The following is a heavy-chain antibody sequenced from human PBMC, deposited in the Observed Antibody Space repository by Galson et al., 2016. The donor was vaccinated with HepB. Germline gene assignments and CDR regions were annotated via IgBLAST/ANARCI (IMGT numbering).Heavy chain of an antibody. CDR2: VYHSGGT. Sequence: SETLSLTCTVSGDSISISGYYWSWIRQTPGKGLEWIGYVYHSGGTNYNPSLKGRVTMSIDTSRSQFFLKLTSVTVADTAVYYRASQVAYSYGFDNWGQGNRVTVTS. J-gene: IGHJ5*02. V-gene: IGHV4-61*05. CDR1: GDSISISGYY. CDR3: ASQVAYSYGFDN. D-gene: IGHD5-18*01.